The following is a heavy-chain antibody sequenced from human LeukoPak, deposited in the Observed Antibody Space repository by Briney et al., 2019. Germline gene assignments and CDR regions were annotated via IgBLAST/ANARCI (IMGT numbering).Heavy chain of an antibody. Sequence: GGSLRLSCAASGFTFSSYIMNWVRQAPGKGLEWVSSISSSSTYIYYAESVKGRFTISRDDAKNSLYLQMNSLRAEDTAVYYCARAPGYSSTNYFFDYWGRGILVTVSS. D-gene: IGHD6-13*01. V-gene: IGHV3-21*01. CDR2: ISSSSTYI. CDR3: ARAPGYSSTNYFFDY. CDR1: GFTFSSYI. J-gene: IGHJ4*02.